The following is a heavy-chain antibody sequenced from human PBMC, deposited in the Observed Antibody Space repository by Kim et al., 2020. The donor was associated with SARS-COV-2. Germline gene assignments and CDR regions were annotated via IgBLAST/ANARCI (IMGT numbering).Heavy chain of an antibody. CDR2: INPNSGGT. CDR3: ARVDSGGYSIDV. Sequence: ASVKVSCKASGYTFTDYYMHWVRQAPGQGLEWMGWINPNSGGTNYAQKFQGRVTMTRDTSISTAYMELSRLTSDDTAVYYCARVDSGGYSIDVWGQGTTVTVSS. J-gene: IGHJ6*02. V-gene: IGHV1-2*02. CDR1: GYTFTDYY. D-gene: IGHD1-26*01.